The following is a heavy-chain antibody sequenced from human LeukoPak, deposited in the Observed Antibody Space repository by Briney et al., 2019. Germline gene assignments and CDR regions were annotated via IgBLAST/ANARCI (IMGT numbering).Heavy chain of an antibody. D-gene: IGHD3-10*01. CDR2: IYSGGST. CDR1: GFTVSSNY. J-gene: IGHJ4*02. V-gene: IGHV3-66*01. CDR3: ARDVARYYYGSGSYPFDY. Sequence: GGSLRLSCAASGFTVSSNYMSWVRQAPGKGLEWVSVIYSGGSTYYADSVKGRFTISRDNPKNTLYLQMNSLRAEDTAVYYCARDVARYYYGSGSYPFDYWGQGNLVTVSS.